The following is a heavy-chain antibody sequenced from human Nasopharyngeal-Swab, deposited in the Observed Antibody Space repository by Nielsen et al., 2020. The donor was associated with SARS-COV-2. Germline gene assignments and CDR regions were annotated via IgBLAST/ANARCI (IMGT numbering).Heavy chain of an antibody. Sequence: LTCAASGFTFSSYAMSWVRQAPGKGLEWVSAISGSGGSTYYADSVKGRSTISRDNSKNTLYLQMNSLRAEDTAVYYCAAGGDSSSSTFDYWGQGTLVTVSS. CDR3: AAGGDSSSSTFDY. D-gene: IGHD6-6*01. CDR1: GFTFSSYA. J-gene: IGHJ4*02. V-gene: IGHV3-23*01. CDR2: ISGSGGST.